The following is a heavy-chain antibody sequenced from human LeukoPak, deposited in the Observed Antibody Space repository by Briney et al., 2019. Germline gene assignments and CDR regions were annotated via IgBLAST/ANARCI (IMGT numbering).Heavy chain of an antibody. V-gene: IGHV3-7*03. D-gene: IGHD5-12*01. CDR2: IKQDGSEK. CDR1: GFTFSDYL. J-gene: IGHJ3*02. CDR3: AKAPGYSGYGSAFDI. Sequence: GGSLRLSCAASGFTFSDYLMDWVRQAPGKGLEWVANIKQDGSEKYYVDSVKGRFTISRDNAKNSLYLQMNSLRAEDTAVYYCAKAPGYSGYGSAFDIWGQGTMVTVSS.